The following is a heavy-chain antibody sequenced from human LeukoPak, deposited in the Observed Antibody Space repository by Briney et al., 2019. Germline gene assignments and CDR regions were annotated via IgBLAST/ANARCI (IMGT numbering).Heavy chain of an antibody. V-gene: IGHV3-23*01. CDR1: GFTFSSYA. CDR3: TKGGDYSNYASWFDP. D-gene: IGHD4-11*01. Sequence: GGSLRLSCAASGFTFSSYAMTWVRQAPGKGLEWVSVISGRGTSTYYANSVKGRFTISRDNSKNTLFLQMNSLRADDTAVYYCTKGGDYSNYASWFDPWGQGTLVTVSS. J-gene: IGHJ5*02. CDR2: ISGRGTST.